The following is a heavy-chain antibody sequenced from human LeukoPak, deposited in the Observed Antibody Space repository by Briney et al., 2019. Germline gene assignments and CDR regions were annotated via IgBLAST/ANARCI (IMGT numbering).Heavy chain of an antibody. CDR3: AKDLTPGGADV. V-gene: IGHV3-9*01. D-gene: IGHD1-14*01. CDR2: IMWRSGST. Sequence: PGGSLRLSCAASGFTFSSYAMSWVRQAPGKGLEWVAGIMWRSGSTGYADSVKGRFTISRDNAKNSLYLQMNSLRVEDTALYYCAKDLTPGGADVWGQGTTVTVSS. CDR1: GFTFSSYA. J-gene: IGHJ6*02.